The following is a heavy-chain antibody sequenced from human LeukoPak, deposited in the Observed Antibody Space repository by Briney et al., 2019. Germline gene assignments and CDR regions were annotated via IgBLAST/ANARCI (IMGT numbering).Heavy chain of an antibody. V-gene: IGHV4-38-2*02. Sequence: SETLSLTCTVSGYSISSGYYWGWIRQPPGKGLEWIGSIYHSGSTYYNPSLKSRVTISVDTSKNQFSLKLSSVTAADTAVYYCARDSAGPPYYYDSSEGYAFDIWGQGTMVTVSS. J-gene: IGHJ3*02. CDR1: GYSISSGYY. CDR3: ARDSAGPPYYYDSSEGYAFDI. D-gene: IGHD3-22*01. CDR2: IYHSGST.